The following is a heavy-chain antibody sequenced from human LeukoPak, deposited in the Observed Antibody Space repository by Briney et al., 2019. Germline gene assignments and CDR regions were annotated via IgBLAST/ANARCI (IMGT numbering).Heavy chain of an antibody. J-gene: IGHJ6*03. V-gene: IGHV4-39*07. CDR2: IYYSGST. CDR1: GGSISSTSYY. Sequence: SETLSLTCTVSGGSISSTSYYWGWIRQPPGKGLEWIGNIYYSGSTYYNPSLKSRVTISVDTSKNQFSLKLSSVTAADTAVYYCAGGYSYGFSGYYMDVWGKGTTVTVSS. CDR3: AGGYSYGFSGYYMDV. D-gene: IGHD5-18*01.